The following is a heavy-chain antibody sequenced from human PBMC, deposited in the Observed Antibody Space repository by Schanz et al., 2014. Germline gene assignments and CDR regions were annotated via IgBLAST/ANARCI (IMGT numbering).Heavy chain of an antibody. J-gene: IGHJ4*02. V-gene: IGHV3-23*03. D-gene: IGHD3-9*01. CDR3: AKQSHYDILPVTRI. CDR2: IYSGIGA. CDR1: GFTFSKYW. Sequence: EVQLLASGGGLVQPGGSLRLSCGGSGFTFSKYWMSWVRQAPGKGQEWVSVIYSGIGAYYADSVKDRFTVSRDNSKNTLYLQMSSLRAEDPAVYYCAKQSHYDILPVTRIWGQGTLVTVSA.